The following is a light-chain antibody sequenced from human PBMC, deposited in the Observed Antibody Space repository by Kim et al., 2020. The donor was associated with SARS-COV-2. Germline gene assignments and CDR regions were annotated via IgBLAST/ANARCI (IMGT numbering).Light chain of an antibody. V-gene: IGKV1-5*01. J-gene: IGKJ1*01. CDR2: AAS. CDR3: QQFNNYPRT. CDR1: QNIITF. Sequence: DIQLTQSPSILSASVGDRVTITCRASQNIITFLAWYQQTPGKAPQLLIYAASTLQSGVPSRFSGRGSGTEFTLTVSSLQPDDFATYYCQQFNNYPRTFGQGTKVDIK.